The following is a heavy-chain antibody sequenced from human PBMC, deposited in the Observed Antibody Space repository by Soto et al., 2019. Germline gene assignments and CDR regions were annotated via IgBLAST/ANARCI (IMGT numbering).Heavy chain of an antibody. Sequence: TLSLTCTVSGGSISNAAYSWSWIRQPLGKGLEWIGYIYPSGMPFYNPSLRSRVTISIDRSNDQFSLNLKSVTAADTAVYYCARERGGYGLFDSWGQGTLVTVSS. J-gene: IGHJ4*02. D-gene: IGHD5-18*01. V-gene: IGHV4-30-2*01. CDR3: ARERGGYGLFDS. CDR1: GGSISNAAYS. CDR2: IYPSGMP.